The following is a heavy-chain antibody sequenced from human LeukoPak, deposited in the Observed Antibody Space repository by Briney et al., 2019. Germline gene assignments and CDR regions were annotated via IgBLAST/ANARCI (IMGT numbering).Heavy chain of an antibody. CDR2: ISGSGGST. CDR3: AKPPYGRDVYNYFDY. D-gene: IGHD5-24*01. CDR1: GFTFRIYA. V-gene: IGHV3-23*01. J-gene: IGHJ4*02. Sequence: GGSLRLSCAGSGFTFRIYAMSRVRQAPGKGLERVSAISGSGGSTYYADSVKGRFTISRDNSKNTLYLQMNSLRVEDTAVYYCAKPPYGRDVYNYFDYWGQGTPVTVSS.